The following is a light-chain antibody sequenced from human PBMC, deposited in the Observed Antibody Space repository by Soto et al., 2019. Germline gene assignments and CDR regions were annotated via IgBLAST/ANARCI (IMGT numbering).Light chain of an antibody. CDR2: DVT. J-gene: IGLJ3*02. CDR3: SSYTSSSTLVV. V-gene: IGLV2-14*03. CDR1: SGDVGGYNY. Sequence: QSALTQPASVSGSPGQSITISCTGTSGDVGGYNYVSWYQQHPGKAPKLMIYDVTNRPSGVSNRFSGSKSGNTASLTISGLQAKDEADYYCSSYTSSSTLVVFGGGTKVTVL.